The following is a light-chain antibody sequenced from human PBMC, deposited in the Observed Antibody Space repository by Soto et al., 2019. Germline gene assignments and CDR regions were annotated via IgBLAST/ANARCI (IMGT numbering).Light chain of an antibody. Sequence: DIQMTQSPSSLSASVGDRVTITCRASQSVSSYLNWYQQKPGKAPKLLIYAASSLQSGVPSRFRGSGSETDFTLTISSLQPVDFATYYCQQSYSTPLTFGSGTKVDI. CDR1: QSVSSY. J-gene: IGKJ3*01. V-gene: IGKV1-39*01. CDR2: AAS. CDR3: QQSYSTPLT.